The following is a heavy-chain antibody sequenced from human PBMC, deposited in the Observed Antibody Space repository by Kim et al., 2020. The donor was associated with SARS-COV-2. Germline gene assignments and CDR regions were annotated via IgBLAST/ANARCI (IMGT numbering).Heavy chain of an antibody. V-gene: IGHV3-64D*09. Sequence: GGSLRLSCSASGFTFSSYAMHWVRQAPGKGLEYVSAISSNGGSTYYADSVKGRFTISRDNSKNTLYLQMSSLRAEDTAVYYCVKVRGVRWTYDAFDIWGQGTMVTVSA. CDR1: GFTFSSYA. D-gene: IGHD4-17*01. CDR3: VKVRGVRWTYDAFDI. CDR2: ISSNGGST. J-gene: IGHJ3*02.